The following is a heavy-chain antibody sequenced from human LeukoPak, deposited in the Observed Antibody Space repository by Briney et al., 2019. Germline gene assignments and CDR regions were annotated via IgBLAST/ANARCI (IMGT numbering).Heavy chain of an antibody. CDR2: ISYDGTNK. D-gene: IGHD6-13*01. CDR3: AKDGDYSSSWYYYYYYYMDV. CDR1: GFTFSTYT. Sequence: PGRSLRLSCAASGFTFSTYTMHWVRQAPGKGLEWVAVISYDGTNKYYADSVKGRFTISRDNSKNTLYLQMNSLRAEDTAVYYCAKDGDYSSSWYYYYYYYMDVWGKGTTVTVSS. J-gene: IGHJ6*03. V-gene: IGHV3-30*01.